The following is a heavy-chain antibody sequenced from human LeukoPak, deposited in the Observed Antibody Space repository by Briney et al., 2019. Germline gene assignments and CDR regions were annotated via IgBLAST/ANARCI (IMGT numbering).Heavy chain of an antibody. CDR3: ARARPVKTRIVLVVYASFDY. J-gene: IGHJ4*02. Sequence: SETLSLTCAVYGGSFSGYYWSWIRQPPGKGLEWIGEINHSGSTNYNPSPKSRVTISVDTSKNQFSLKLSSVTAADTAVYYCARARPVKTRIVLVVYASFDYWGQGTLVTVSS. V-gene: IGHV4-34*01. CDR1: GGSFSGYY. D-gene: IGHD2-8*02. CDR2: INHSGST.